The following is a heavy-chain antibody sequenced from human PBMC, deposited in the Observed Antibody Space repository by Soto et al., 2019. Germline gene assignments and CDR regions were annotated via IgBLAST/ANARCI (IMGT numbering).Heavy chain of an antibody. CDR1: GFAFYNLY. J-gene: IGHJ4*02. CDR2: IRNRANSHTT. Sequence: EVQLMESGGGLVQPGGSIRLSCKASGFAFYNLYMDWVRQAPGKGLEWVGRIRNRANSHTTEYAASVKGRFSVSRDDSXETLYLQMDRLTSEDSAVYYCTGGSLLSGIYYHEFWGRGTLVTVSS. V-gene: IGHV3-72*01. CDR3: TGGSLLSGIYYHEF. D-gene: IGHD3-22*01.